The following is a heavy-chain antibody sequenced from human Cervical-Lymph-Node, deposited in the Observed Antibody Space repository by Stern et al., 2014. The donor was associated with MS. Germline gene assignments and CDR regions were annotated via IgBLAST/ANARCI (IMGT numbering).Heavy chain of an antibody. J-gene: IGHJ4*02. Sequence: EVQLVESGAEVKKPGEFVKISCKGSGYSFTSYWIGWVRQKPGKGPEWMGVIYPDDSHARYSPSFPGQVPISADKSTSTAYLQWSLKASDSAIYYCARQGEGSGMRFDYWGQGTLVTVSS. CDR1: GYSFTSYW. V-gene: IGHV5-51*01. CDR2: IYPDDSHA. CDR3: ARQGEGSGMRFDY.